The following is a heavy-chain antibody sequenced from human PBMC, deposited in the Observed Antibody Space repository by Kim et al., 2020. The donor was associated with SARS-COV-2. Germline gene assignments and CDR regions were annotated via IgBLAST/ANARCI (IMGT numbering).Heavy chain of an antibody. J-gene: IGHJ6*02. Sequence: ASVKVSCKASGYTFTSYAMNWVRQAPGQGLEWMGWINTNTGNPTYAQGFTGRFVFSLDTSVSTAYLQISSLKAEDTAVYYCRIHEYCSGGSCYPPWGMDVWGQGTTVTVSS. CDR2: INTNTGNP. CDR1: GYTFTSYA. CDR3: RIHEYCSGGSCYPPWGMDV. D-gene: IGHD2-15*01. V-gene: IGHV7-4-1*02.